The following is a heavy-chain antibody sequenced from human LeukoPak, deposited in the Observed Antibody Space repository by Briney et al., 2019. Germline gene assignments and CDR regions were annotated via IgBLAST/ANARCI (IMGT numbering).Heavy chain of an antibody. CDR3: ARGSNPYQFDY. Sequence: PSETLSLTCAVSGGSISTYYWSWIRQPPGKGLEWIGYVYYSGSTNYNPSLRRRVTISVGTSKNQFSLKLSSVTAADTAVYYCARGSNPYQFDYWGQGTLVTVSS. CDR2: VYYSGST. CDR1: GGSISTYY. J-gene: IGHJ4*02. V-gene: IGHV4-59*01. D-gene: IGHD1-26*01.